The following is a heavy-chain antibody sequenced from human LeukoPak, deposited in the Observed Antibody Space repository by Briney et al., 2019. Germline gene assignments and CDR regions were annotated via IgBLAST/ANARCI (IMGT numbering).Heavy chain of an antibody. CDR1: GFTFSSYW. CDR2: IKKDGSEK. Sequence: GGSLRLSCAASGFTFSSYWMSWVRQAPGKGLEWGANIKKDGSEKYYVDSVRVRFTISRDNAKTALYLQMNSLRAEDTAVYYCARDLSGVTGYTYGRGIDYWGQGTLVTVSS. CDR3: ARDLSGVTGYTYGRGIDY. V-gene: IGHV3-7*01. J-gene: IGHJ4*02. D-gene: IGHD5-18*01.